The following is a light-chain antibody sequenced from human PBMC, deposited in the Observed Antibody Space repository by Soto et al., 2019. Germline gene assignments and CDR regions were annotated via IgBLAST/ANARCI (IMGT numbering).Light chain of an antibody. CDR3: CSYAGSGTLV. CDR2: EGG. J-gene: IGLJ2*01. V-gene: IGLV2-23*01. Sequence: QSALTQPASVSGSPGQSITISCAGTSSDVGNYNLVSWYQQHPGKAPKLIIYEGGKRPSGGSNRFSGSKSGNTASLTISGLQAEDEADYHCCSYAGSGTLVFGGGTKLTVL. CDR1: SSDVGNYNL.